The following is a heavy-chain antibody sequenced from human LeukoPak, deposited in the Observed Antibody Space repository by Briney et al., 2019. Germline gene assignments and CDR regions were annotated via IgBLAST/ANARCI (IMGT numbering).Heavy chain of an antibody. Sequence: GESLKISCKGSGYSFTSYWIGWVRQMPGKGLEWMGIIYPGDSDTRYSPSFQGQVTISADKSISTAYLQWSSLKASDTAVYYCARRTTRYCSGGSCYSENWFDPWGQGTLVTVSS. V-gene: IGHV5-51*01. J-gene: IGHJ5*02. D-gene: IGHD2-15*01. CDR3: ARRTTRYCSGGSCYSENWFDP. CDR2: IYPGDSDT. CDR1: GYSFTSYW.